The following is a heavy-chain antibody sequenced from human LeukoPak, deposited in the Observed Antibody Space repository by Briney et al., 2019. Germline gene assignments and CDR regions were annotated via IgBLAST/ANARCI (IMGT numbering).Heavy chain of an antibody. CDR1: GGSISSSNW. V-gene: IGHV4-4*02. J-gene: IGHJ6*03. CDR2: IYHSGST. Sequence: TSGTLSLTCAVSGGSISSSNWWSWVRQPPGKGLEWIGEIYHSGSTNYNPSLKSRVTTSVDKSKNQFSLKLSSVTAADTAVYYCARARITILENYMDVWGKGTTVTVSS. D-gene: IGHD3-3*01. CDR3: ARARITILENYMDV.